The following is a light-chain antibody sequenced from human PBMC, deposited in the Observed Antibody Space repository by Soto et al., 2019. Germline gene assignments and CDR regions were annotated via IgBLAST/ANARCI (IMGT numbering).Light chain of an antibody. V-gene: IGKV1-5*01. J-gene: IGKJ1*01. CDR1: QIITTW. CDR3: QQYNDYWT. Sequence: DIQMTQSPSTLSASVGDRVVITCRASQIITTWLAWYQQKPGKAPKLLIYDASSLESGVPSRFSRSGSGTEFTLTISRLQPDDFATYYCQQYNDYWTFGQGTKVDIK. CDR2: DAS.